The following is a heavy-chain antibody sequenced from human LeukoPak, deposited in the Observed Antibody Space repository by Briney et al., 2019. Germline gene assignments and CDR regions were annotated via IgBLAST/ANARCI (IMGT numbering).Heavy chain of an antibody. CDR3: ARDHKPESYSSGWYVDPRYYYYGMDV. Sequence: ASVKVSCTVSGYTLTELSMHWVRQAPGKGLEWMGGFDPEVGETIYAQKFQGRVTITADESTSIAYMELSSLRSEDTAVYYCARDHKPESYSSGWYVDPRYYYYGMDVWGQGTTVTVSS. CDR1: GYTLTELS. J-gene: IGHJ6*02. D-gene: IGHD6-19*01. CDR2: FDPEVGET. V-gene: IGHV1-24*01.